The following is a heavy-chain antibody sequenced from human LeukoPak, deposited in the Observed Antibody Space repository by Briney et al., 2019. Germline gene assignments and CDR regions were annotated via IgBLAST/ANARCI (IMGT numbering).Heavy chain of an antibody. CDR3: ARDGAVIWFGELLSGYFDY. V-gene: IGHV3-30*04. CDR1: GLTFSSYA. Sequence: PGGSLRLSCAASGLTFSSYAMHWVRQAPGKGLEWVAVISYDGSNKYYADSVKGRFTISRDNSKNTLYLQMNSLRAEDTAVYYCARDGAVIWFGELLSGYFDYWGQGTLVTVSS. CDR2: ISYDGSNK. D-gene: IGHD3-10*01. J-gene: IGHJ4*02.